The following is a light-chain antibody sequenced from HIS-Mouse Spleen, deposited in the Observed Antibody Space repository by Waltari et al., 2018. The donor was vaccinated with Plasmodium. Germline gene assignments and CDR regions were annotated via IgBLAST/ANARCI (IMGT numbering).Light chain of an antibody. J-gene: IGLJ2*01. CDR1: ALPKQY. Sequence: SYELTQPPSVSVSPGQTARITCSGDALPKQYAYWYQQKQGQAPVLVIYKDSERPSGIPERFSGSSSGKTVTLTIRGVQAEDEADYYCQSADSSGTYQVFGGGTKLTVL. CDR3: QSADSSGTYQV. V-gene: IGLV3-25*03. CDR2: KDS.